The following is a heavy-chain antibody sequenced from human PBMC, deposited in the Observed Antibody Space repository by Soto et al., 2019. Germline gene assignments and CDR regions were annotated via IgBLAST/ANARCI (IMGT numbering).Heavy chain of an antibody. CDR3: ARAQPLCSGYSHYYFYS. J-gene: IGHJ4*02. V-gene: IGHV1-8*01. Sequence: QVQLVQSGAEVKKPGASVKVSCKASGYTFTSYDINWVRQATGQGLEWMGWMNPDSGNTGYAQKVQGRVTMTSNTPISTAYMELSSLRSEDTAVYYCARAQPLCSGYSHYYFYSWGQGTLVTVSS. CDR1: GYTFTSYD. CDR2: MNPDSGNT. D-gene: IGHD3-3*01.